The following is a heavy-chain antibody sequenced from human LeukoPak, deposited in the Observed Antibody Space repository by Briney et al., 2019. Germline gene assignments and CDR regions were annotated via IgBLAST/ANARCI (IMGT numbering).Heavy chain of an antibody. CDR3: ARDPPTTLSTVTKTPKGTGE. J-gene: IGHJ4*02. CDR2: IIPVFGTT. V-gene: IGHV1-69*06. CDR1: GGPFSSYT. Sequence: ASVKVSCKTSGGPFSSYTLNWVRQAPGQGLEWMGYIIPVFGTTNYAQKFQGRVTITADKSTSTVYMVLNSLKSDDTAVYYCARDPPTTLSTVTKTPKGTGEWGQGTLVTVSS. D-gene: IGHD4-17*01.